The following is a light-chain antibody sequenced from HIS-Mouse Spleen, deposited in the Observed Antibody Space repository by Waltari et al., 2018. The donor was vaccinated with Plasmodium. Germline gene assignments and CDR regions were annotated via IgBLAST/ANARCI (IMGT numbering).Light chain of an antibody. Sequence: DIQMTQSPSSLSASVGDRVTITCRASQSISSCLTWYQQKPGKAPKLLIYNASSLESGVPSRFSGSGSGTEFTLTISSLQPDDFATYYCQQSYSTSRTFGGGTKVEIK. CDR3: QQSYSTSRT. V-gene: IGKV1-39*01. CDR2: NAS. CDR1: QSISSC. J-gene: IGKJ4*02.